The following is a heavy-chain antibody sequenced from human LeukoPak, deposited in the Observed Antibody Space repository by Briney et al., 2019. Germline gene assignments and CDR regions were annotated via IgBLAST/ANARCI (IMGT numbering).Heavy chain of an antibody. Sequence: PSETLSLTCTVSGGSISSYYWSWIRQPPGKGLEWIGYIYYSGSTNYNPSLKRRVTISVDTSKNQFSLKLSSVTAADTAVYYCARAEGFDWLLDAFDIWGQGTMVTVSS. CDR3: ARAEGFDWLLDAFDI. D-gene: IGHD3-9*01. V-gene: IGHV4-59*01. CDR1: GGSISSYY. CDR2: IYYSGST. J-gene: IGHJ3*02.